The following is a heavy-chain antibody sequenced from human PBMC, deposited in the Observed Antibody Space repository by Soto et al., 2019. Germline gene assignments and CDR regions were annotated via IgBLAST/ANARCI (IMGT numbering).Heavy chain of an antibody. D-gene: IGHD2-15*01. CDR3: ARGDCGGSCYSGYYYYGMDV. Sequence: SVKVSCKASGGTFSSYAISWVRQAPGQGLEWMGGIIPIFGTANYAQKFQGRVTITADESTSTAYMELSSLRSEDTAVYYCARGDCGGSCYSGYYYYGMDVWGQGTTVTVSS. J-gene: IGHJ6*02. CDR1: GGTFSSYA. CDR2: IIPIFGTA. V-gene: IGHV1-69*13.